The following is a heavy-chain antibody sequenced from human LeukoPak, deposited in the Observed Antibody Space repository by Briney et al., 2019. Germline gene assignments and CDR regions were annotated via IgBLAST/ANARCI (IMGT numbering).Heavy chain of an antibody. Sequence: SETLSLTCTVSGGSIRSSYYYWGWIRQPPGKGLEWIGEINHSGSTNYNPSLKSRVTISVDTSKNQFSLKLSSVTAADTAVYYCARGYSYGFYFDYWGQGTLVTVSS. CDR1: GGSIRSSYYY. CDR3: ARGYSYGFYFDY. V-gene: IGHV4-39*07. D-gene: IGHD5-18*01. CDR2: INHSGST. J-gene: IGHJ4*02.